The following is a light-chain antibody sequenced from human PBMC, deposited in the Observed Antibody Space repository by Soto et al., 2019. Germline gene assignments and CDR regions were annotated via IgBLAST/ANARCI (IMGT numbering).Light chain of an antibody. J-gene: IGKJ5*01. CDR2: GAS. CDR1: QSISIG. V-gene: IGKV3D-15*01. Sequence: EIVMTQSPVTLSVSPGETATLSCRASQSISIGLAWYRQKPGQPPRLLIYGASTRATGTPARFSGSGSGTEFTLTISSLQSEDFALYYCQQYNKWPLITFGQGTRLEIK. CDR3: QQYNKWPLIT.